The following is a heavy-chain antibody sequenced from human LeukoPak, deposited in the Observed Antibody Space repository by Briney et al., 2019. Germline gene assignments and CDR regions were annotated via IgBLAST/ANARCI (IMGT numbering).Heavy chain of an antibody. CDR1: GGSFSGYY. CDR2: INHSGST. Sequence: SETLSLTCAVYGGSFSGYYWSWIRQPPGKGLEWIGEINHSGSTNYNPSLKSRVTISVDTSKNQFSLKLSSVTAADTAVYYCARERTTSYDFWSGYLGGAFDIWGQGTMVTVSS. V-gene: IGHV4-34*01. J-gene: IGHJ3*02. D-gene: IGHD3-3*01. CDR3: ARERTTSYDFWSGYLGGAFDI.